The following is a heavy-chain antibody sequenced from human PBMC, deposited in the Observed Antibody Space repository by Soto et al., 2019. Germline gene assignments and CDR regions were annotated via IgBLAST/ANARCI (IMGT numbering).Heavy chain of an antibody. CDR2: INPSGGST. CDR1: GYTFTSYY. J-gene: IGHJ4*02. D-gene: IGHD3-22*01. V-gene: IGHV1-46*01. Sequence: ASVKVSCKASGYTFTSYYMHWVRQAPGQGLERMGIINPSGGSTSYAQKFQGRVTMTRDTSTSTVYMELSSLRSEDTAVYYCARVHQVYDSSGPFDYWGQGTLVTVSS. CDR3: ARVHQVYDSSGPFDY.